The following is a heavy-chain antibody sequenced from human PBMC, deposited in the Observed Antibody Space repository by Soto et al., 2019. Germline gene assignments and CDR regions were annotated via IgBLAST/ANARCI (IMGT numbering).Heavy chain of an antibody. Sequence: SETLSLTCGVSGGSISSGGYSWSWIRQPPGKGLEWIGYIYHSGSTYYNPSLKSRVTISVDRSKNQFSLKLSSVTAADTAVYYCARFGYSSSLLGYFDYWGQGTLVTVSS. CDR3: ARFGYSSSLLGYFDY. V-gene: IGHV4-30-2*01. CDR1: GGSISSGGYS. J-gene: IGHJ4*02. CDR2: IYHSGST. D-gene: IGHD6-13*01.